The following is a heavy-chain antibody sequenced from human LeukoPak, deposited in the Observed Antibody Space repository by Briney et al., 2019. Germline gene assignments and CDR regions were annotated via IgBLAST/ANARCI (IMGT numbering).Heavy chain of an antibody. CDR2: IYYSGST. D-gene: IGHD2-2*02. CDR1: GGSISSYY. CDR3: ARGPLGYCSSTSCYTGGFDY. Sequence: SETLSLTCTVSGGSISSYYWSWIRQPPGKGLEWIGYIYYSGSTNYNPSLKSRVTISVDTSKNQFSLKLSSVTAADTAVYYCARGPLGYCSSTSCYTGGFDYWGQGTLVTVSS. J-gene: IGHJ4*02. V-gene: IGHV4-59*01.